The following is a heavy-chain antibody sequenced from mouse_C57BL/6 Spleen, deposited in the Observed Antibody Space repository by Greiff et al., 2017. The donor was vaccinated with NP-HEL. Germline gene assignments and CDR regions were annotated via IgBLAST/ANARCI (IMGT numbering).Heavy chain of an antibody. CDR2: ISSGSSTI. CDR3: ARPLYYYGSSYYAMDY. D-gene: IGHD1-1*01. V-gene: IGHV5-17*01. CDR1: GFTFSDYG. J-gene: IGHJ4*01. Sequence: DVQLVESGGGLVKPGGSLKLSCAASGFTFSDYGMHWVRQAPEKGLEWVAYISSGSSTIYYADTVKGRFTISRDNAKNTLFLQMTSLRSEDTAMYYCARPLYYYGSSYYAMDYWGQGTSVTVSS.